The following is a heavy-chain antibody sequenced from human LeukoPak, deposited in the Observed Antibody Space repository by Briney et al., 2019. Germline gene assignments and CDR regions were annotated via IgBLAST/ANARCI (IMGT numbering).Heavy chain of an antibody. Sequence: GESLKISCKVSGYSFSTYWIGWVRQMPGKGLEWMAIIYPATSDTRYSPSFQGQVTISADKSISTAYLQWSSLKASDTAMYYCARGGEIAAAGTISWGQGTLVTVSS. CDR1: GYSFSTYW. CDR3: ARGGEIAAAGTIS. V-gene: IGHV5-51*01. J-gene: IGHJ5*02. CDR2: IYPATSDT. D-gene: IGHD6-13*01.